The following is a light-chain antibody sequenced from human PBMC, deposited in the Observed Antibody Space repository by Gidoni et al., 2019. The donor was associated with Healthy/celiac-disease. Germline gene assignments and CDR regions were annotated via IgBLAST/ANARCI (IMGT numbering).Light chain of an antibody. CDR2: KAS. Sequence: DIQMTQSPSTLSASVGDRVTITCRASQSISSWLAWYQQKPGKAPKLLVYKASSLESGVPSRFSGSGSGTEFTLTISSLQPDDFATYYCQQYNSWITFGQGTRLGIK. J-gene: IGKJ5*01. CDR3: QQYNSWIT. V-gene: IGKV1-5*03. CDR1: QSISSW.